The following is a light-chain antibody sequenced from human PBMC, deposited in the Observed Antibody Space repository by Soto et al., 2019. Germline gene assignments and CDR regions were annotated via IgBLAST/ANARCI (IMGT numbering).Light chain of an antibody. Sequence: DIQMTQSPSAMSASVGDRVTITCRASQAINTYLAWFQQKPGKVPKRLIYAASSLESGVPSRFSGSGSGTEFTLTIAGMQPEDFATYFCLKYSDYVPTFGGGTKVDIK. CDR2: AAS. J-gene: IGKJ4*01. CDR3: LKYSDYVPT. V-gene: IGKV1-17*03. CDR1: QAINTY.